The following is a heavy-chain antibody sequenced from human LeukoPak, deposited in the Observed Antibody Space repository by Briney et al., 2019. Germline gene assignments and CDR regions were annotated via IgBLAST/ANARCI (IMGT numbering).Heavy chain of an antibody. CDR2: IGIRGDT. J-gene: IGHJ4*02. CDR3: ARGGIQVSGIDEFDY. Sequence: GGSLRLSCAASGFTFIDYGMHWVRQVIGKGLEWVSAIGIRGDTHYSGSVRGRFTISRENAESSLYLQMDSLRAEDTAVYYCARGGIQVSGIDEFDYWGQGTLVTVSS. D-gene: IGHD5-18*01. V-gene: IGHV3-13*01. CDR1: GFTFIDYG.